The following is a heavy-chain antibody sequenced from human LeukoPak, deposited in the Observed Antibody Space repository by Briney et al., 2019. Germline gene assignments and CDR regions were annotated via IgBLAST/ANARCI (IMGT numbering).Heavy chain of an antibody. D-gene: IGHD6-19*01. V-gene: IGHV4-59*08. J-gene: IGHJ5*02. CDR3: ARRTPIAVAGVANWFDP. Sequence: PSETLSLTCTVSGGSTGSDYWSWIRQPPGKGLEWIGYIYYSGSTNYNPSLKSRVTISVDTSKNQFSLKLSSVTAADTAVYYCARRTPIAVAGVANWFDPWGQGTLVTVSS. CDR2: IYYSGST. CDR1: GGSTGSDY.